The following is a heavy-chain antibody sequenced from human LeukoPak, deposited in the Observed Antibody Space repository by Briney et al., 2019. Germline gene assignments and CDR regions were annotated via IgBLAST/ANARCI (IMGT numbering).Heavy chain of an antibody. V-gene: IGHV4-61*09. Sequence: PSETLSLTCTVSGGSISSGSYCWSWIRQPAGKGLEWIGHIYISGNTNYNPSLKSRVAISVDTSKNQFSLKLSSVTAADTAVYYCARERRDGYKVYFDYWGQGTLVTVSS. J-gene: IGHJ4*02. D-gene: IGHD5-24*01. CDR1: GGSISSGSYC. CDR2: IYISGNT. CDR3: ARERRDGYKVYFDY.